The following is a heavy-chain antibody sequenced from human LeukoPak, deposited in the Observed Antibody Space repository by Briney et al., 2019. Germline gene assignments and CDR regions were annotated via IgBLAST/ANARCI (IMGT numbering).Heavy chain of an antibody. J-gene: IGHJ4*02. D-gene: IGHD6-13*01. V-gene: IGHV4-4*07. CDR2: IYTSGKT. Sequence: SETLSLTCTVSGGSISNYYWSWIRQPAGKGLEWIGRIYTSGKTNYNPSLKSRVTMSVDTSKNQFSLKLSSVTAADTAVYYCATAGSLHYSSSLPFDNWGQGTQVTVSS. CDR3: ATAGSLHYSSSLPFDN. CDR1: GGSISNYY.